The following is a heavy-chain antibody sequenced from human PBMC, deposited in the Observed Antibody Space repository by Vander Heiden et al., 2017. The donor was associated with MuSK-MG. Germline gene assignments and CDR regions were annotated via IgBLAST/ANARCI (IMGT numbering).Heavy chain of an antibody. Sequence: QVQLQHLGAGLLMPSETLSLTCAVHVGSFRGYYWSWIRQPPGKGLEWIGEINHSGSTNYNPSLKSRVTISVDTSKNQFSLKLSSVTAADTAVYYCARAGDGSLDRNWFDPWGQGTLVTVSS. J-gene: IGHJ5*02. D-gene: IGHD3-10*01. CDR2: INHSGST. CDR1: VGSFRGYY. CDR3: ARAGDGSLDRNWFDP. V-gene: IGHV4-34*01.